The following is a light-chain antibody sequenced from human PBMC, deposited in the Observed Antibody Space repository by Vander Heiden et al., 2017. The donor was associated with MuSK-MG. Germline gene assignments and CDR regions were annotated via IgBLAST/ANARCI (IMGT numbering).Light chain of an antibody. Sequence: DIQMTQSPSTLSASVGDRVTITCRASQSISSWLAWDQQKPGKAPKLLIYKASSLESGVPSRFSGSGSGTEFTLTISSLQPDDFATYYCQQYPLTFGGGTKVEIK. CDR2: KAS. J-gene: IGKJ4*01. CDR1: QSISSW. CDR3: QQYPLT. V-gene: IGKV1-5*03.